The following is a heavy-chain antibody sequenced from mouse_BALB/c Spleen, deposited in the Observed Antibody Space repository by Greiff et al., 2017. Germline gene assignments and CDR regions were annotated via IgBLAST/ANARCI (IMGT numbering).Heavy chain of an antibody. CDR3: ARQGEYGNSDY. J-gene: IGHJ2*01. V-gene: IGHV5-9-3*01. CDR2: ISSGGSYT. D-gene: IGHD2-10*02. CDR1: GFTFSSYA. Sequence: EVMLVESGGGLVKPGGSLKLSCAASGFTFSSYAMSWVRQTPEKRLEWVATISSGGSYTYYPDSVKGRFTISRDNAKNTLYLQMSSLRSEDTAMYYCARQGEYGNSDYWGQGTTLTVSS.